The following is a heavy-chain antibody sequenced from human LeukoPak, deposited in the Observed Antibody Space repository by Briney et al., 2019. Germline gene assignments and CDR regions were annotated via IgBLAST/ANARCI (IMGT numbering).Heavy chain of an antibody. CDR3: VRVPQLALFDY. CDR1: GFNFSSYA. J-gene: IGHJ4*02. D-gene: IGHD4/OR15-4a*01. V-gene: IGHV3-30-3*01. Sequence: PGRSLRLSCAASGFNFSSYAMHWVRQAPVQGLEWVADISYDGSNKCYADAVNVRINISRDNAKETLYMQRNRPRAEDTAVYYCVRVPQLALFDYWGQGTLVTVSS. CDR2: ISYDGSNK.